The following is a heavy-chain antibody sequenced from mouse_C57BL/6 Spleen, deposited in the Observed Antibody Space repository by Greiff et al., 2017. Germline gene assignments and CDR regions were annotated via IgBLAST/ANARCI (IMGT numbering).Heavy chain of an antibody. CDR2: IYPGSGST. V-gene: IGHV1-55*01. CDR1: GYTFTSYW. CDR3: ARGNYGSPFGY. J-gene: IGHJ2*01. D-gene: IGHD2-2*01. Sequence: QVQLQQSGAELVKPGASVKMSCKASGYTFTSYWITWVKQRPGQGLEWIGDIYPGSGSTNYNEKFKSKATLTVDTSSSTAYRQLSSLTSEDSAVYYCARGNYGSPFGYWGPGTTLTVSS.